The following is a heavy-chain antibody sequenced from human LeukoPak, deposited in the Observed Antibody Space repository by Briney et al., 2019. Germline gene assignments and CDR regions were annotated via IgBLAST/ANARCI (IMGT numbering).Heavy chain of an antibody. Sequence: PGGSLRLSCAASGFTVSNYWMNWVRRAPGKGLEWVANINQDGSEKHYVDSVKGRFTISRDNAKSSLYLQMNSLRAEDTAIYFCARAWPRVDAFDIWGQGTTVTVSS. V-gene: IGHV3-7*01. CDR1: GFTVSNYW. CDR2: INQDGSEK. CDR3: ARAWPRVDAFDI. J-gene: IGHJ3*02.